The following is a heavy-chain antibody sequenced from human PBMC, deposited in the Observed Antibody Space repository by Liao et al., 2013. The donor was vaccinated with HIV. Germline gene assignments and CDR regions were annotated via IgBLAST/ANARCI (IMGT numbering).Heavy chain of an antibody. Sequence: QVQLQESGPGLVKPSETLSLTCTVSGGSISSYYWSWIRQPAEKGLEWIGRIYSSGSTNYNPSLKSRVTMSVDTSKNQFSLKLSSVTAADTAVYYCARKGYSYVIPYWYFDLWGRGTLVTVSS. CDR1: GGSISSYY. CDR3: ARKGYSYVIPYWYFDL. V-gene: IGHV4-4*07. D-gene: IGHD5-18*01. J-gene: IGHJ2*01. CDR2: IYSSGST.